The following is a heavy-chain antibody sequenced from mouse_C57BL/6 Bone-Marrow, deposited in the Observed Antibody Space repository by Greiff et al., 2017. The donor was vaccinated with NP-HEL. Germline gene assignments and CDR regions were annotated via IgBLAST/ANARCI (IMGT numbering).Heavy chain of an antibody. V-gene: IGHV5-17*01. CDR2: ISSGSSTI. J-gene: IGHJ3*01. CDR1: GFTFSDYG. D-gene: IGHD2-5*01. CDR3: ARSRYSNPWFAY. Sequence: EVKLVESGGGLVKPGGSLKLSCAASGFTFSDYGMHWVRQAPEKGLEWVAYISSGSSTIYYADTVKGRFTISRDNAKNTLFLQMTSLRSEDTAMYYCARSRYSNPWFAYWGQGTLVTVSA.